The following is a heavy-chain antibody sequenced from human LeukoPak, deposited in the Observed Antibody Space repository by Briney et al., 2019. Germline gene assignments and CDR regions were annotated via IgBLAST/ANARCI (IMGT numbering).Heavy chain of an antibody. V-gene: IGHV3-23*01. CDR3: AKGSQRWLHHDAFDI. D-gene: IGHD5-24*01. CDR2: ISGSGGST. Sequence: GGSLRLSCAASGFTFSSYSMNWVRQAPGKGLEWVSAISGSGGSTYYADSVKGRFTISRDNSKNTLYLQMNSLRAEDTAVYYCAKGSQRWLHHDAFDIWGQGTMVTVSS. CDR1: GFTFSSYS. J-gene: IGHJ3*02.